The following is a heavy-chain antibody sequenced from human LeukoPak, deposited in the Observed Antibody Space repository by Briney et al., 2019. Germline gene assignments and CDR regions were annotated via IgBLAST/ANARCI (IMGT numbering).Heavy chain of an antibody. CDR3: ARARKSGGITMIRGVKDRGWFDP. D-gene: IGHD3-10*01. J-gene: IGHJ5*02. CDR2: ISGSGDST. V-gene: IGHV3-23*01. Sequence: GSLRLSCAASGFTFSSYSMSWVRQAPGKGLEWVSDISGSGDSTNYADSVKGRFTISRDNSKNTLYLQMNSLRAEDTAVYYCARARKSGGITMIRGVKDRGWFDPWGQGTLVTVSS. CDR1: GFTFSSYS.